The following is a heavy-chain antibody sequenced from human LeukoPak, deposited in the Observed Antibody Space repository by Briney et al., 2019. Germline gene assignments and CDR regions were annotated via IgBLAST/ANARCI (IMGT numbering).Heavy chain of an antibody. Sequence: TSETLSLTCAVYGGSFSGYYWSWIRQPPGKGLEWIGEINHSGSTNYNPSLKSRVTISVDTSKNQLSLKLSSVTAADTAVYYCASLRWGYCSSTSCYSFGFYYWGQGTLVTVSS. J-gene: IGHJ4*02. V-gene: IGHV4-34*01. CDR2: INHSGST. D-gene: IGHD2-2*01. CDR3: ASLRWGYCSSTSCYSFGFYY. CDR1: GGSFSGYY.